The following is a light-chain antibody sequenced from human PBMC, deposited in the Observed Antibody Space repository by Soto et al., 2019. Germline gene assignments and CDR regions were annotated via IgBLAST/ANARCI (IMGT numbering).Light chain of an antibody. CDR3: QQYHNVPFT. CDR2: DAS. J-gene: IGKJ5*01. CDR1: QDISNS. Sequence: DIQMTQSPSSLSASVGDRVTITCQATQDISNSVSWFQQKSGKAPKLLIYDASNLETGVPSRFSGSKSGTDFTFSISSLQPEDFATYYCQQYHNVPFTFGQGTRLDIK. V-gene: IGKV1-33*01.